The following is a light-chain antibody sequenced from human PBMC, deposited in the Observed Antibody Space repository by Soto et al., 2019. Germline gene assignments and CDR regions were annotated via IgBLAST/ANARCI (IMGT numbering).Light chain of an antibody. Sequence: DIQIAQSPSSLSASVGDRVTITCRASESIDSWLAWHQQKPGRAPKVLISKASSLESGVPSRFSGSGFGTEFTLPIRSLQPDDFATYYCQQYKSYRAFGQGTKVDIK. CDR1: ESIDSW. CDR3: QQYKSYRA. J-gene: IGKJ1*01. V-gene: IGKV1-5*03. CDR2: KAS.